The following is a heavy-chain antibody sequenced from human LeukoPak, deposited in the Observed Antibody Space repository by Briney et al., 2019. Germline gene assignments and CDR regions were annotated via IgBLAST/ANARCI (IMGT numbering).Heavy chain of an antibody. CDR1: GFSLSSFD. CDR3: ARDISGYTYGHDAFHI. V-gene: IGHV3-48*03. J-gene: IGHJ3*02. CDR2: ISASSSTI. Sequence: PGGSLRLSCVASGFSLSSFDMNWVRQAPGKGLEWVSYISASSSTIYYADSVKGRFTISRDNAKNSLCLQLNTLRAEDTAIYYCARDISGYTYGHDAFHIWGQGTMVTVSS. D-gene: IGHD5-18*01.